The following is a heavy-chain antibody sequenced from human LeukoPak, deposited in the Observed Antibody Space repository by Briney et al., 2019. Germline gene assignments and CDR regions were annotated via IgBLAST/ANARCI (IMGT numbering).Heavy chain of an antibody. D-gene: IGHD6-6*01. CDR2: IYYSGST. V-gene: IGHV4-31*03. CDR1: GGSISSGGYY. J-gene: IGHJ1*01. Sequence: SETLSLTCTVSGGSISSGGYYWSWIRQHPGKGLEWIGYIYYSGSTNYNPSLKSRVTISVDTSKNQFSLKLSSVTAADTAVYYCARAEAWKLESRSYFQHWGQGTLVTVSS. CDR3: ARAEAWKLESRSYFQH.